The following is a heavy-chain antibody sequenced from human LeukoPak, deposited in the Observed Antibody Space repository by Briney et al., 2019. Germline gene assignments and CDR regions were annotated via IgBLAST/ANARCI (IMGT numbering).Heavy chain of an antibody. Sequence: ASVKVSCKASGYTFTSCDINWVRQATGQGLEWMGWMNPNSGNTGYAQKFQGRVTMTRNTSISTAYMELSSLRSADTAVYYCARGRGGATRFDYWGQGTLVTVSS. J-gene: IGHJ4*02. CDR3: ARGRGGATRFDY. CDR1: GYTFTSCD. V-gene: IGHV1-8*01. CDR2: MNPNSGNT. D-gene: IGHD1-26*01.